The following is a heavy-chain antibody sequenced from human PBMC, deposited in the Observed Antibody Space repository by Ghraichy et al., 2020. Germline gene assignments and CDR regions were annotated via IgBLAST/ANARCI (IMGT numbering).Heavy chain of an antibody. Sequence: SETPSLTCTVSGGSISNNRDSWAWIRQPPGKGLEWIATIFYSGLTHYNPPLESRVTMSVDTSTSQFSLRLGSVTAADTAVYYCGRRVHDGRGYHYFDFWGQGRLVTVSS. CDR2: IFYSGLT. D-gene: IGHD3-22*01. V-gene: IGHV4-39*07. J-gene: IGHJ4*02. CDR3: GRRVHDGRGYHYFDF. CDR1: GGSISNNRDS.